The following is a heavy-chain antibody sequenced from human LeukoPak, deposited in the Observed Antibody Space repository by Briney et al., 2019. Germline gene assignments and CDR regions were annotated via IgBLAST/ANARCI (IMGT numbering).Heavy chain of an antibody. J-gene: IGHJ4*02. CDR3: ARNRRYGSGSYYKTLDY. CDR2: ISAYNGNT. V-gene: IGHV1-18*04. D-gene: IGHD3-10*01. Sequence: ASVKVSCKASGYTFTSYGISWVRQAPGQGLEWMGWISAYNGNTNYAQKLQGRVTMTTDTSTSTAYMELRSPRSDDTAVYYCARNRRYGSGSYYKTLDYWGQGTLVTVSS. CDR1: GYTFTSYG.